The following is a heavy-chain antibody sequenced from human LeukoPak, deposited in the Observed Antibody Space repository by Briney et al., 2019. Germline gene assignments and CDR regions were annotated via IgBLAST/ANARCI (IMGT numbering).Heavy chain of an antibody. D-gene: IGHD4-17*01. CDR1: GGTFSSYA. J-gene: IGHJ6*03. CDR2: IIPIFGTA. Sequence: SVKVSCKASGGTFSSYAISWVRQAPGQGLEWMGGIIPIFGTANYAQKFQGRVTITTDESTSTAYMELSSLRSEDTAVYYCARDREDYAGNYYYYMDVWGKGATVTVSS. V-gene: IGHV1-69*05. CDR3: ARDREDYAGNYYYYMDV.